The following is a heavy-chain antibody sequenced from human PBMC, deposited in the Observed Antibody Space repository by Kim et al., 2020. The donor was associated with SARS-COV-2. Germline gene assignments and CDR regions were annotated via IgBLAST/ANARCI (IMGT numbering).Heavy chain of an antibody. CDR1: GITVHSSY. CDR3: GSADWNHGAVDY. J-gene: IGHJ4*02. D-gene: IGHD1-1*01. CDR2: MYSGGAT. V-gene: IGHV3-53*01. Sequence: GGSLRLSCAASGITVHSSYMTWVRQPPGKGLEWVSVMYSGGATYYADSVRGRFTISRDTSKNTLYLQMTNLRGEDSALYYCGSADWNHGAVDYGGQGILVTVSS.